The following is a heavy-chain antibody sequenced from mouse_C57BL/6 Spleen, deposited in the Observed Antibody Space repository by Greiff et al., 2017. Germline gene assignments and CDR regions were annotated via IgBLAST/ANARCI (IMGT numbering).Heavy chain of an antibody. CDR3: ARSSHYGSPFDY. D-gene: IGHD1-1*01. CDR2: IDPSDSET. Sequence: QVQLKQSGAELVRPGSSVKLSCKASGYTFTSYWMHWVKQRPIQGLEWIGNIDPSDSETHYNQKFKDKATLTVDKSSSTAYMQLSSRTSEDSAVYYCARSSHYGSPFDYWGQGTTLTVSS. CDR1: GYTFTSYW. J-gene: IGHJ2*01. V-gene: IGHV1-52*01.